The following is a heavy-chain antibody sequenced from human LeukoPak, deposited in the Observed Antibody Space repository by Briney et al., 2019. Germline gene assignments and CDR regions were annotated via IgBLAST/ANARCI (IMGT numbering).Heavy chain of an antibody. CDR2: IIPIFGTA. D-gene: IGHD4-23*01. CDR1: GGTFSSYA. Sequence: SVKVSCKASGGTFSSYAISWVRQAPGQGLEWMGGIIPIFGTANYAQKFQDRVTITADESTSTAYMELSSLGSEDTAVYYCARDGDGGNSDYWGQGTLVTVSS. V-gene: IGHV1-69*01. J-gene: IGHJ4*02. CDR3: ARDGDGGNSDY.